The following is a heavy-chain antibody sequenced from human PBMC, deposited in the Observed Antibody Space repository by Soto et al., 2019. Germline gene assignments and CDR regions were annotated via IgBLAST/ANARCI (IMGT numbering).Heavy chain of an antibody. CDR3: AREVSGSGYFDY. V-gene: IGHV3-33*01. CDR2: MWHDGTNK. J-gene: IGHJ4*02. Sequence: QVQLVESGGGVVQPGTSLRVSCVASGFSFSTFVMHWIRRAPGKGLEWVAGMWHDGTNKKYADFVKGRFTISRDNSKNTLYLKMSSLRGEDTAVYYCAREVSGSGYFDYWGQGTLVSVSS. D-gene: IGHD3-10*01. CDR1: GFSFSTFV.